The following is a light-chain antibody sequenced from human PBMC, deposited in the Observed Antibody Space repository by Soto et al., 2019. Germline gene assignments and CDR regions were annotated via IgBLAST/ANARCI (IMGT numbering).Light chain of an antibody. CDR1: SSDVGGYNY. Sequence: ALTQPASVSGSPGQSITISCTGTSSDVGGYNYVSWYQQHPGKAPKLMIYEVSNRPSGVSNRFSGSKSGNTASLTISGLQAEDEADYYCSSYTSSSTPGVFGTGTKVTAL. V-gene: IGLV2-14*01. CDR2: EVS. CDR3: SSYTSSSTPGV. J-gene: IGLJ1*01.